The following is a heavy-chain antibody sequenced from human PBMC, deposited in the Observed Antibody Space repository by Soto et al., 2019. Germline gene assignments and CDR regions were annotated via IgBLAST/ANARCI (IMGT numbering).Heavy chain of an antibody. CDR2: ISSSSSYI. V-gene: IGHV3-21*01. CDR1: GFTFSSYS. CDR3: VRGLGIAAAGRHSYYGMDV. D-gene: IGHD6-13*01. Sequence: GGSLRLSCAASGFTFSSYSMNWVRQAPGKGQEWVSSISSSSSYIYYADSVKGRFTISRDNAKNSLYLQMNSLRSEDTAVYYCVRGLGIAAAGRHSYYGMDVWGQGTTVTVS. J-gene: IGHJ6*02.